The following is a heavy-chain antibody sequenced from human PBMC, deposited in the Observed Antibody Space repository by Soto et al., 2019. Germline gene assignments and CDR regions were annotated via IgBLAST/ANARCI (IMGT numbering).Heavy chain of an antibody. CDR2: IIPILGIA. J-gene: IGHJ4*02. CDR1: GGTFSSYT. V-gene: IGHV1-69*02. Sequence: SVKVSCKASGGTFSSYTISWVRQAPGQGLEWMGRIIPILGIANYAQKFQGRVTITADKSTSTAYMELSSLRSEDTAVYYCARPRDSRYDYFAYWGQGTLVTVSS. CDR3: ARPRDSRYDYFAY. D-gene: IGHD5-12*01.